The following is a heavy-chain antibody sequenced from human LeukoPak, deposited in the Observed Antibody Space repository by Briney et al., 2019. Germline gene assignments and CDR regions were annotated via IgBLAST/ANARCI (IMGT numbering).Heavy chain of an antibody. J-gene: IGHJ6*04. CDR1: GISFSNYS. Sequence: SGGSLRLSCAASGISFSNYSMNWVRQAPGKGLEWVSLISSSSRFIYYGDSVKGRFTISRDNAKNSLYLQMNSLRAEDTAVYYCAELGITMIGGVWGKGTTVTISS. D-gene: IGHD3-10*02. V-gene: IGHV3-21*01. CDR3: AELGITMIGGV. CDR2: ISSSSRFI.